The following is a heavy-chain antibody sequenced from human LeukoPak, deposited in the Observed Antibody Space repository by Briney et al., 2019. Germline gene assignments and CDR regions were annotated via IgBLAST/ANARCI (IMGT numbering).Heavy chain of an antibody. Sequence: PGGSLRLSCAASGFTFSSYAMHWVRQAPGKGLEWVAVISYDGSNKYYADSVKGRFTISRDTPKNTLFLQMNSLRGEDTAVYYCTRDSGRGPRGYTGYAVGDSRGQGTLVTVSS. CDR1: GFTFSSYA. CDR2: ISYDGSNK. CDR3: TRDSGRGPRGYTGYAVGDS. J-gene: IGHJ5*01. V-gene: IGHV3-30-3*01. D-gene: IGHD5-12*01.